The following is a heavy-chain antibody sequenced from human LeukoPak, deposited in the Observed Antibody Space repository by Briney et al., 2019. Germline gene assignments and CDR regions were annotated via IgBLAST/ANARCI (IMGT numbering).Heavy chain of an antibody. CDR2: ITYSSGYT. D-gene: IGHD3-22*01. CDR3: ARGHHYYDSSAYYY. J-gene: IGHJ4*02. Sequence: GGSLRLSCAASGFTFSSYDMSWVRQAPGKGLEWVSGITYSSGYTYYADSVKGRFTISRDNSRNTLYLQMNSLRAEDTAVYYCARGHHYYDSSAYYYWGQGTLVTVSS. V-gene: IGHV3-23*01. CDR1: GFTFSSYD.